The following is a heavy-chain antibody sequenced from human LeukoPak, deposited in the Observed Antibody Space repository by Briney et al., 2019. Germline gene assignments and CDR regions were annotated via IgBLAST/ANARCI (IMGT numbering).Heavy chain of an antibody. Sequence: ASVKVSCKVSGYTLTELSMHWVRQAPGKGLEWMGGFDPEDGETIYAQKFQGRVTMTEDTSTDTAYMELSSLRSEDTAMYYCASAITTAGPPPFFDYWGLGTLVTVSS. CDR3: ASAITTAGPPPFFDY. CDR2: FDPEDGET. D-gene: IGHD6-13*01. CDR1: GYTLTELS. V-gene: IGHV1-24*01. J-gene: IGHJ4*02.